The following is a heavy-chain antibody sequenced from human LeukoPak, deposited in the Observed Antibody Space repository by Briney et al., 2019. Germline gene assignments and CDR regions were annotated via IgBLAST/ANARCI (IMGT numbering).Heavy chain of an antibody. J-gene: IGHJ4*02. Sequence: PSVKVSCKASGFTFTRSAVQWVRQARGQRLEWIGWIVVGSGNTNYTQKFQERVTITRDMSTSTAYMELSRLRSEDTAVYYCAAVGSFDYWGQGTLVTVSS. CDR2: IVVGSGNT. CDR3: AAVGSFDY. V-gene: IGHV1-58*01. CDR1: GFTFTRSA. D-gene: IGHD3-10*01.